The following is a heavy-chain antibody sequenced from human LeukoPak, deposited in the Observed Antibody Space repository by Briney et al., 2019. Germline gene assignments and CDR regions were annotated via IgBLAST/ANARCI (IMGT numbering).Heavy chain of an antibody. Sequence: SETLSLTCTVSGGSISSSSYYWGWIRQPPGKGLEWIGSIYYSGSTYYNPSLKSRVTISVDTSKNQFSLKLSSVTAADTAVYYCARDPDYGSVLFDYWGQGTLVTVSS. CDR2: IYYSGST. CDR3: ARDPDYGSVLFDY. D-gene: IGHD4-17*01. CDR1: GGSISSSSYY. J-gene: IGHJ4*02. V-gene: IGHV4-39*07.